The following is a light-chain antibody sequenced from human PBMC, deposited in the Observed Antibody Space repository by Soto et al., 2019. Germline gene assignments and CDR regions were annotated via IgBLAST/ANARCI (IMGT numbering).Light chain of an antibody. Sequence: EIVLTQSPGTLSLSPGERATLSCRASQSVSSSYLAWYQQKPGQAPRLLIYGASSRATGIPYRFSGSGSGTDFTLTISRLEPEDFAAYYCHQYDSSPRTFGGGTKVEIK. CDR2: GAS. J-gene: IGKJ4*01. CDR3: HQYDSSPRT. V-gene: IGKV3-20*01. CDR1: QSVSSSY.